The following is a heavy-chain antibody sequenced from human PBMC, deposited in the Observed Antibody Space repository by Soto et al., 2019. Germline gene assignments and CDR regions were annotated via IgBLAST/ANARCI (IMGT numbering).Heavy chain of an antibody. CDR2: MNTNSGNT. CDR3: ARGREYSYDY. J-gene: IGHJ4*02. V-gene: IGHV1-8*01. Sequence: QVQLVQSGAEVKKPGASMKVSCKASGYTFTSYEIHWVRQATGQGLEWMGWMNTNSGNTDYAQKFQGRVTMTRDNSIRTAYMELSSLRSEETAVYYCARGREYSYDYWGQGTLVTVSS. CDR1: GYTFTSYE. D-gene: IGHD4-4*01.